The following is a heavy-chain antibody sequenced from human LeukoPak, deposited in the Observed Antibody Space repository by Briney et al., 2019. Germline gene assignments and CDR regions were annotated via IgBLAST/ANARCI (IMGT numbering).Heavy chain of an antibody. J-gene: IGHJ4*02. CDR2: ISAYNGNT. CDR1: GYTFTSYG. CDR3: ARDPYYYGSGSPRVDSQFDY. Sequence: ASVKVSCKASGYTFTSYGISWVRQAPGQGLEWMGWISAYNGNTKYAQKLQGRFTMTTDTSTSTAYMELRSLRSDDTAVCYCARDPYYYGSGSPRVDSQFDYWGQGTLVTVSS. V-gene: IGHV1-18*04. D-gene: IGHD3-10*01.